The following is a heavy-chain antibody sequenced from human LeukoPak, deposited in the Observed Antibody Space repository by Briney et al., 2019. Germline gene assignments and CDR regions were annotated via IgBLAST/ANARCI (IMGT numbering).Heavy chain of an antibody. V-gene: IGHV4-4*07. J-gene: IGHJ4*02. CDR3: ARGEAAGRGLERFDY. CDR1: GGSISSYY. D-gene: IGHD6-13*01. CDR2: IYTSGST. Sequence: SETLSLTCTVSGGSISSYYWSWIRQPAGKGLEWIGRIYTSGSTNYNPSLKSRVTMSVDTSKNQFSLKLSSVTAADTAVYYCARGEAAGRGLERFDYWGQGTLVTVSS.